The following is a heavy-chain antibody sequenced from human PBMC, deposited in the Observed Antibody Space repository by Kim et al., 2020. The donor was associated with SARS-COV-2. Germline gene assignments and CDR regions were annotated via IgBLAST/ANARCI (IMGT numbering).Heavy chain of an antibody. D-gene: IGHD1-26*01. J-gene: IGHJ4*02. CDR3: ARRDLYSGCDY. CDR2: T. Sequence: TGYSPSFQSQVTISADKSISTAYLQWSSLKASDTAMYYCARRDLYSGCDYWGQGTLVTVSS. V-gene: IGHV5-51*01.